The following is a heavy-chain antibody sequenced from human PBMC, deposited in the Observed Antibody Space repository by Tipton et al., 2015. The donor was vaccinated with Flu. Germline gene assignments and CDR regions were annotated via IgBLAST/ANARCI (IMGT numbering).Heavy chain of an antibody. CDR3: AKDQAAWVYAYYFDY. D-gene: IGHD2-8*01. J-gene: IGHJ4*02. CDR1: GFTFSSYA. V-gene: IGHV3-23*01. CDR2: ISGSGGST. Sequence: SLRLSCAASGFTFSSYAMSWVRQAPGKGLEWVSAISGSGGSTYYADSVKGRFTISRDNSKNTLYLQMNSLRAEDTAVYYCAKDQAAWVYAYYFDYWGQGTLVTVSS.